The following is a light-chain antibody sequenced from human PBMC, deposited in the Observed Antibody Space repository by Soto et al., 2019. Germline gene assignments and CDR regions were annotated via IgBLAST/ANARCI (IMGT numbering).Light chain of an antibody. J-gene: IGKJ5*01. CDR3: QQYGSSLIT. V-gene: IGKV3-20*01. CDR2: GAS. Sequence: EIVLTQSPATLSLSPGERATLSCRASQSIGYYLAWYQEKPGQAPRLLIYGASSRATGIPDRFSGSGSGTDFTLTISRLEPEDFAVYYCQQYGSSLITFGQGTRLEIK. CDR1: QSIGYY.